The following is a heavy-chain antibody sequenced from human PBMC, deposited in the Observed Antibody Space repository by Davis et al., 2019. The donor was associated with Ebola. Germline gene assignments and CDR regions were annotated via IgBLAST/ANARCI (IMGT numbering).Heavy chain of an antibody. J-gene: IGHJ4*02. CDR1: GFTFSNYA. D-gene: IGHD3-9*01. V-gene: IGHV3-23*01. Sequence: GESLKISCAASGFTFSNYAMSWVRQAPGKGLEWVSAISGSGGITYYADSVKGRFTISRDNSKNTVFLQMNGLGAEDTAVYYCAKRKGSRKLTGIIDYWGQGTLVTVSS. CDR2: ISGSGGIT. CDR3: AKRKGSRKLTGIIDY.